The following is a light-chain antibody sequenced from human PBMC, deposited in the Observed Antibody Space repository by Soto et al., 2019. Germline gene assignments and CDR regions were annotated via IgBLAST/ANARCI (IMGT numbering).Light chain of an antibody. J-gene: IGKJ5*01. CDR1: QSVSIK. CDR2: DTS. Sequence: EIVLTQSPVTLSLSPGEIATLSCRASQSVSIKLAWYQQKPGQAPRLLIYDTSTRATGIPARFSGSGSGTEFTLTISSLQSEDFAVYYCQQYNNWPPITFGQGTRLEIK. V-gene: IGKV3-15*01. CDR3: QQYNNWPPIT.